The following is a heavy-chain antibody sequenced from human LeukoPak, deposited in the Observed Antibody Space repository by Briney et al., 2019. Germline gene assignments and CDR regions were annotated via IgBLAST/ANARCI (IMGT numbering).Heavy chain of an antibody. V-gene: IGHV1-46*01. J-gene: IGHJ4*02. CDR2: IGPAGGGT. D-gene: IGHD1-1*01. CDR1: GYTFTSHY. CDR3: ARTTDYFDF. Sequence: GASVKVSCKASGYTFTSHYVHWVRQAPGQGLEWMGMIGPAGGGTTYAQRFQGRVTMTRDMSTSIVYMQLSSLRSEDTAIYYCARTTDYFDFWGQGTLVTVSS.